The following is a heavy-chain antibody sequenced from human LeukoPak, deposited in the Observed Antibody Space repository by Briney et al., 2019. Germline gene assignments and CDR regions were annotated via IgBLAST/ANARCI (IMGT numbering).Heavy chain of an antibody. CDR2: INHSGST. CDR3: ARIHGRISIFGVVDP. CDR1: GGSFSGYY. D-gene: IGHD3-3*01. V-gene: IGHV4-34*01. Sequence: SSETLSLTCAVYGGSFSGYYWSWIRQPPGKGLEWIGEINHSGSTNYNPSLKSRVTISVDTSKNQFSLKLSSVTAADTAVYSCARIHGRISIFGVVDPWGQGTLVTVSS. J-gene: IGHJ5*02.